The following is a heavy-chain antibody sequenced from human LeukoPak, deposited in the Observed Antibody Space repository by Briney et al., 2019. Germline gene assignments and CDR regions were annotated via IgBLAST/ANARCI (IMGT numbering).Heavy chain of an antibody. D-gene: IGHD3-10*01. J-gene: IGHJ4*02. CDR1: GYTFTGYA. CDR3: ARVEEVRGGITSFDY. CDR2: ISVYNGNT. V-gene: IGHV1-18*01. Sequence: ASVKVSCKASGYTFTGYAISWVRQAPGQGLEWMGWISVYNGNTNYAQKLQGRVTVTTDTSTSTAYMELRSLTSDDTAVYYCARVEEVRGGITSFDYWGRGTLVTVSS.